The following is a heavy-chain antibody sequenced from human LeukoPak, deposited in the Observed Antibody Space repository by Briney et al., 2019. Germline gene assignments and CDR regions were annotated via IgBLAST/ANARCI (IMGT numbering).Heavy chain of an antibody. Sequence: GGSLRLSCVASGFTFSSYWMTWVRQAPGKGLEWVANIKTDGSQIYYVDSVKGRFTISRDNAKNLLYLDMNSLRAEDTAVYYCARGHTAVTRHFDFWGQGTLVTVSS. D-gene: IGHD4-17*01. J-gene: IGHJ4*02. CDR1: GFTFSSYW. CDR3: ARGHTAVTRHFDF. V-gene: IGHV3-7*01. CDR2: IKTDGSQI.